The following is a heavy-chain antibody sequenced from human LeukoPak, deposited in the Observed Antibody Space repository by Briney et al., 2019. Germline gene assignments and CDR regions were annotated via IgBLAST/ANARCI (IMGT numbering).Heavy chain of an antibody. CDR1: GFTFSSSS. V-gene: IGHV3-21*01. CDR2: ISTSTTYI. D-gene: IGHD3-10*01. CDR3: ARDLAYYYAGPGFSDAFDM. Sequence: GGSLRLSCAASGFTFSSSSMNWVRHAPGKGLEWVSSISTSTTYISYADSVKGRFTISRDNTKNSLYLQMTSLRAEDTAVYYCARDLAYYYAGPGFSDAFDMWGQGTMVTVSS. J-gene: IGHJ3*02.